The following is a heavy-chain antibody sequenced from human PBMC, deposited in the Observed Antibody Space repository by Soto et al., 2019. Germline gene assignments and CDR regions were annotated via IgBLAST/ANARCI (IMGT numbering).Heavy chain of an antibody. V-gene: IGHV4-34*01. CDR2: INHSGST. CDR1: GGSFSGYY. J-gene: IGHJ5*02. CDR3: ARGNQYYYGSGSYYNNWFDP. Sequence: SETLSLTCAVYGGSFSGYYWSWIRQPPGKGLEWIGEINHSGSTNYNPSLKSRVTISVDTSKNQFSLELSSVTAADTAVYYCARGNQYYYGSGSYYNNWFDPWGQGTLVTVS. D-gene: IGHD3-10*01.